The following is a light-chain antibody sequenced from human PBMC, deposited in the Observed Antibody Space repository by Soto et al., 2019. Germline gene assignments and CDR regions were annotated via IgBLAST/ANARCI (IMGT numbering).Light chain of an antibody. V-gene: IGLV1-44*01. CDR2: SNN. J-gene: IGLJ2*01. CDR3: ATWDGSLNGVV. CDR1: SSNIGSNT. Sequence: QSVLTQPPSASGTPGQRVTISCSGSSSNIGSNTVKWYQQLPGTAPKLLIYSNNQRPSGVPDRFSGSKSGTSASLAISGLQSEDEADYSCATWDGSLNGVVFGGGTKVTVL.